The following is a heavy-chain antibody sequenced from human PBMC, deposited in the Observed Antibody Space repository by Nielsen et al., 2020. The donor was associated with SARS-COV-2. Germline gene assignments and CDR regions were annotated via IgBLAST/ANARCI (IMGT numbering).Heavy chain of an antibody. J-gene: IGHJ5*01. D-gene: IGHD2-2*03. Sequence: SQTLSLTCAVYGGSFSGYYWSWIRQPPGKGLEWIGEINHSGSTYYNPSLKSRVTISVDTSKNQFSLKLSSVTAADTAVYYCARGRILDIVPLYWFDPWGQGTLVTVSS. CDR1: GGSFSGYY. V-gene: IGHV4-34*01. CDR2: INHSGST. CDR3: ARGRILDIVPLYWFDP.